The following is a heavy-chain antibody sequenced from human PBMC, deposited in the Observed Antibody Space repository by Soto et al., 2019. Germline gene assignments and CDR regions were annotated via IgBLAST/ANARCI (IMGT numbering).Heavy chain of an antibody. Sequence: SETLSLTCAVSGGSISSSNWWSWVRQPPGKGLEWIGEIYHSGSTNYNPSLKSRVTISVDKSKNQFSLKLSSVTAADTAVYYCARDREYCSSTSCYRYYGMDVWGQGATVTVSS. CDR2: IYHSGST. V-gene: IGHV4-4*02. CDR3: ARDREYCSSTSCYRYYGMDV. J-gene: IGHJ6*02. D-gene: IGHD2-2*01. CDR1: GGSISSSNW.